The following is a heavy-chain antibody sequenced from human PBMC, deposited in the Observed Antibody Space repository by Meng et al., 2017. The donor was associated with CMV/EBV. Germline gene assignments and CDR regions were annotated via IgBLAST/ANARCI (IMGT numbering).Heavy chain of an antibody. J-gene: IGHJ6*02. Sequence: GGSLRLSCAASGFTFSSYAMHWVRQAPGKGLEWVAVISYDGSNKYYADSVKGRFTISRDNSKNPLYLQMNSLRAEDTAVYYCARDRKYSSSWYYYYYGMDVWGQGTTVTVSS. CDR2: ISYDGSNK. V-gene: IGHV3-30-3*01. CDR3: ARDRKYSSSWYYYYYGMDV. D-gene: IGHD6-13*01. CDR1: GFTFSSYA.